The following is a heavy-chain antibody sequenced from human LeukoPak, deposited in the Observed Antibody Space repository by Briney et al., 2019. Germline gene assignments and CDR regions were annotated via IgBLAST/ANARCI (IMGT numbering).Heavy chain of an antibody. Sequence: SETLSLTCTVSGVSISSSNSYWGWIRQPPGKGLEWIGSIYYSGNTYYNASLKSQVSISIDTSKNRFSLKLTSVTAADTAVYYCARDQHVLLWFGESPLGQRWFDPWGQGTLVTVSS. CDR3: ARDQHVLLWFGESPLGQRWFDP. J-gene: IGHJ5*02. D-gene: IGHD3-10*01. CDR2: IYYSGNT. V-gene: IGHV4-39*02. CDR1: GVSISSSNSY.